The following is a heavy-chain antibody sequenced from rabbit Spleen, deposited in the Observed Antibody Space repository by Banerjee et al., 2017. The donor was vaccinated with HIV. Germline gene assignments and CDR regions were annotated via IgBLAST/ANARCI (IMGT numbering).Heavy chain of an antibody. CDR2: INTYTGKP. D-gene: IGHD7-1*01. CDR3: ARGSTNYRGYDMDL. J-gene: IGHJ6*01. CDR1: GFSFSDRDV. V-gene: IGHV1S45*01. Sequence: QEQLVESGGGLVKPEGSLTLACKASGFSFSDRDVMCWVRQAPGKGLQWIACINTYTGKPVYATWPKGRFTISEISSTTVTLQMTSLTAADTATYFCARGSTNYRGYDMDLWGQGTLVTVS.